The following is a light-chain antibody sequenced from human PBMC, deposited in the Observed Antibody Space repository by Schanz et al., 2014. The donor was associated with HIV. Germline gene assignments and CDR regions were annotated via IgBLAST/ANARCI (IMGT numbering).Light chain of an antibody. CDR1: SSDVGSYNR. J-gene: IGLJ2*01. V-gene: IGLV2-18*02. CDR2: EVS. CDR3: TSYAGSNVLGI. Sequence: QSALTQPPSVSGSPGQSVTISCTGTSSDVGSYNRVSWYQQPPGTAPKLMIYEVSNRPSGVPDRFSGSKSGNTASLTVSGLQAEDEADYYCTSYAGSNVLGIFGGGTQLTVL.